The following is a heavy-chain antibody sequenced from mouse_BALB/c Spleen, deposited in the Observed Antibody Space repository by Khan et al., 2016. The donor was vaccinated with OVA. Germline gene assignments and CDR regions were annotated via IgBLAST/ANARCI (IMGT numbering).Heavy chain of an antibody. V-gene: IGHV1-4*01. CDR3: ARGGYGSCGY. J-gene: IGHJ3*02. CDR1: GYIFTSYM. D-gene: IGHD1-1*01. CDR2: INPSSDYN. Sequence: VQLQESGAELARPGASVKMSCKASGYIFTSYMMHWVKQRPGQGLEGIGDINPSSDYNNYNQKFKDKATLTADKSSSTAYMQLSSLTSEDSAVYYCARGGYGSCGYWGQGTLVTVSA.